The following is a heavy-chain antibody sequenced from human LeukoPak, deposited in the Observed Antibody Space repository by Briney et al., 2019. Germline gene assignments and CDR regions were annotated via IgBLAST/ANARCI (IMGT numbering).Heavy chain of an antibody. CDR3: ARAVGPFDY. D-gene: IGHD1-26*01. CDR1: GFTFSTYG. Sequence: GGSLRLSCAASGFTFSTYGMHWVRHAPGKGLDWVAVIWFDGSEKYYADAVKGRFTISRDNSKNTLHLQMDSLRAEDTAVYYCARAVGPFDYWGQGTLVTVSS. V-gene: IGHV3-33*01. J-gene: IGHJ4*02. CDR2: IWFDGSEK.